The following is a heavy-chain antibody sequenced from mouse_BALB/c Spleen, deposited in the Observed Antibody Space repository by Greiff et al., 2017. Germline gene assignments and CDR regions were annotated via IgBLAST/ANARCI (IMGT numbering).Heavy chain of an antibody. D-gene: IGHD2-4*01. V-gene: IGHV5-12-2*01. CDR1: GFTFSSYT. CDR3: ARHSSYYDYDEY. J-gene: IGHJ2*01. CDR2: ISNGGGST. Sequence: EVQLVESGGGLVQPGGSLKLSCAASGFTFSSYTMSWVRQTPEKRLEWVAYISNGGGSTYYPDTVKGRFTISRDNAKNTLYLQMSSLKSEDTAMYYCARHSSYYDYDEYWGQGTTLTVSS.